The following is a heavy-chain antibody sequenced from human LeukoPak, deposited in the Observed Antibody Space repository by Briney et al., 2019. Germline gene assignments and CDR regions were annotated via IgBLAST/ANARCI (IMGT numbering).Heavy chain of an antibody. CDR3: ARVEYGDYGLGYYYYYYGMDV. CDR2: INPSSGSA. CDR1: GYTFTTYY. J-gene: IGHJ6*02. V-gene: IGHV1-46*01. Sequence: GASVKVSCKASGYTFTTYYMHWVRQAPGQGLEWMGIINPSSGSATYAQKFQDRITMTRDVSTSTVYMELSSLRSEDTAVYYCARVEYGDYGLGYYYYYYGMDVWGQGTTVTVSS. D-gene: IGHD4-17*01.